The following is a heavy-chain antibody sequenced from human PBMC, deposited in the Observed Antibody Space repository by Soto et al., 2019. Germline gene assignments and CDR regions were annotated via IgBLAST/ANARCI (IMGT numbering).Heavy chain of an antibody. V-gene: IGHV5-51*01. J-gene: IGHJ4*02. CDR3: ARPGYYYGSGDQYSFDY. CDR1: GYSFTSYW. D-gene: IGHD3-10*01. CDR2: IYPGDSDT. Sequence: GESLKISCRGSGYSFTSYWIGWVRQMPGKGLEWMGIIYPGDSDTRYSPSFQGQVTISADKSISTACLQWSSLKAPDTGMYYCARPGYYYGSGDQYSFDYWGQGTLVTVP.